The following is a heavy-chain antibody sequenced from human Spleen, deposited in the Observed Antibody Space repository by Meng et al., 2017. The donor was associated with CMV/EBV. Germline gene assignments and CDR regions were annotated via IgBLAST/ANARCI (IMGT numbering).Heavy chain of an antibody. CDR1: GGSISSSSYY. J-gene: IGHJ5*02. V-gene: IGHV4-39*07. CDR2: IYYSGST. CDR3: ARDSGATSWFDP. Sequence: SETLSLTCTVSGGSISSSSYYWGWIRQPPGKGLEWIGSIYYSGSTYYNPSLKSLVTISVDTSKNQFSLKLSSVTAADTAVYYCARDSGATSWFDPWGQGTLVTVSS. D-gene: IGHD1-26*01.